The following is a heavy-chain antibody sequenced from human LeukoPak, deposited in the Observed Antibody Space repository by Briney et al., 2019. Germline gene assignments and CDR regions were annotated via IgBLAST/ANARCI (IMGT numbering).Heavy chain of an antibody. Sequence: GGSLRLSCAASAFTFSSYGMHWVRQAPGKGLEWVAVIWYDGSNKYYAHSVKGGFTISRDNSKNTLYLQMNSLRAEDTAVYYCAKSDAVTPYYMDVWGKGTTVTVSS. CDR1: AFTFSSYG. J-gene: IGHJ6*03. CDR3: AKSDAVTPYYMDV. CDR2: IWYDGSNK. D-gene: IGHD5-18*01. V-gene: IGHV3-33*06.